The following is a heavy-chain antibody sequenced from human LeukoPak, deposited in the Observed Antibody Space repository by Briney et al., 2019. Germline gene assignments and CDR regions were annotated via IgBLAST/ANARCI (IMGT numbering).Heavy chain of an antibody. D-gene: IGHD3-10*01. CDR1: GFTFSSYS. V-gene: IGHV3-21*01. Sequence: PGGSLRLSCAASGFTFSSYSMNWVRQAPGKGLEWVSSISSSSSYIYYADSVKGRFTISRDNAKNSLYLQMNSLRAEDTAVYYCARDSGRITMVRGGNDYWGQGTLVTVSS. CDR2: ISSSSSYI. J-gene: IGHJ4*02. CDR3: ARDSGRITMVRGGNDY.